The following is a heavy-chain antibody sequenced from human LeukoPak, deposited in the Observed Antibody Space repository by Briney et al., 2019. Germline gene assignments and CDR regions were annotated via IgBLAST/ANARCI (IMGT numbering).Heavy chain of an antibody. Sequence: GGSLRLSCAASGFTFSSYSMIWVRQAPGKGLEWVSSISSSSSYIYYADSVKGRFTISRDNAKNSLYLQMNSLRAEDTAVYYCARNLGKTVNWFDPWGQGTLVTVSS. CDR2: ISSSSSYI. J-gene: IGHJ5*02. D-gene: IGHD1-14*01. V-gene: IGHV3-21*01. CDR1: GFTFSSYS. CDR3: ARNLGKTVNWFDP.